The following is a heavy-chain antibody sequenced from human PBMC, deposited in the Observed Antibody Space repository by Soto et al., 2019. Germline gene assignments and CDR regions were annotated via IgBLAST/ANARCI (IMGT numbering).Heavy chain of an antibody. D-gene: IGHD3-22*01. Sequence: ASVKVSCKASGYTSNSYGISWVRQAPGQGLEWMGWISAYNGNTNYAQKLQGRVTMTTDTSTSTAYMELRSLRSDDTAVYYCARFIGGYYYDSSGSLAYWGQGTLVTVSS. V-gene: IGHV1-18*01. CDR2: ISAYNGNT. J-gene: IGHJ4*02. CDR3: ARFIGGYYYDSSGSLAY. CDR1: GYTSNSYG.